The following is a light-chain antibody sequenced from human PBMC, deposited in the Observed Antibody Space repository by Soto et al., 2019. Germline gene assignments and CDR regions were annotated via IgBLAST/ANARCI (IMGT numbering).Light chain of an antibody. CDR1: TSDIGSNDY. V-gene: IGLV2-11*01. CDR2: DVN. CDR3: CSYAGNYIVV. Sequence: QSALTQPRSVSGSPGQSVTISCTGSTSDIGSNDYVSWYQQHPGKAPKLIIFDVNKRPSGVPDRFSGAKSGSTASLTISGLQVEDEAEYHCCSYAGNYIVVFGPGTKLTVL. J-gene: IGLJ1*01.